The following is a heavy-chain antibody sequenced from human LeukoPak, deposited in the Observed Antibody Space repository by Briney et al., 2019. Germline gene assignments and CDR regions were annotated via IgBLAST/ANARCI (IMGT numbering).Heavy chain of an antibody. Sequence: GALRLSCAASGFTFSSYGMHWVRQAPGKGLEWVAVISYDGSNKYYADSVKGRFTISRDNSKNTLDLQMNSLRAEDTAVYYCAKYKVGYQGGVGVAWYFDLWGRGTLVTVSS. V-gene: IGHV3-30*18. CDR3: AKYKVGYQGGVGVAWYFDL. J-gene: IGHJ2*01. CDR1: GFTFSSYG. D-gene: IGHD1-26*01. CDR2: ISYDGSNK.